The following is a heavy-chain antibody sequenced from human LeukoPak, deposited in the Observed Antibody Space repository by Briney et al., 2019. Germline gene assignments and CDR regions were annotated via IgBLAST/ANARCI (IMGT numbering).Heavy chain of an antibody. J-gene: IGHJ4*02. Sequence: GGSLRLSCAASGFTFSSYWMSWVRQAPGKGLEWVANIKQDGSEKYYVDSVKGRFTISRDNAKNSLYLQMNSLRAEDTAVYYCARDHPSLIAVADPGLDYWGQGTLVAVSS. CDR1: GFTFSSYW. V-gene: IGHV3-7*03. CDR2: IKQDGSEK. CDR3: ARDHPSLIAVADPGLDY. D-gene: IGHD6-19*01.